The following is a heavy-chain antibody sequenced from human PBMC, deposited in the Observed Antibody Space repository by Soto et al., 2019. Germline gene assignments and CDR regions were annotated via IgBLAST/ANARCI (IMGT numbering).Heavy chain of an antibody. CDR1: DGSISSYY. V-gene: IGHV4-59*01. Sequence: ETLSLTCNVSDGSISSYYWSLIRQPPGKGLEWIGYIYYSGSTNYNPSLKSRVTISVDTSKNQFSLKLSSVTAADTAVYYCARGGYSSSWYSLVPNWFDPWGQGTLVTVSS. J-gene: IGHJ5*02. CDR2: IYYSGST. D-gene: IGHD6-13*01. CDR3: ARGGYSSSWYSLVPNWFDP.